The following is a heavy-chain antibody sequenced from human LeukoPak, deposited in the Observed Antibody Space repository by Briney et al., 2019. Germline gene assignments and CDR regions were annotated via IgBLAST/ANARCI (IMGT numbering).Heavy chain of an antibody. CDR1: GGSISSYY. J-gene: IGHJ5*02. CDR3: ARGGYYGSGNDFRFDP. Sequence: AETLSLTCTVSGGSISSYYWSWIRQSPGKGLECIGYIHYTGSTNYNPSLKSRVTISVETSKNQFSLKLKSVTAADTAVYYCARGGYYGSGNDFRFDPWGQGTLVTVSS. CDR2: IHYTGST. D-gene: IGHD3-10*01. V-gene: IGHV4-59*01.